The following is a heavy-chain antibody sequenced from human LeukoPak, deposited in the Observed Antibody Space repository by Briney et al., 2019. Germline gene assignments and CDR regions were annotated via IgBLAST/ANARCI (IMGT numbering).Heavy chain of an antibody. D-gene: IGHD6-19*01. CDR2: IYYRGTP. Sequence: SETLSLTCTVSGGSISSYYWSWVGQPPGKGLEWVGQIYYRGTPDYNPSLRSRVTISIDTSKNHFSLKLNSVTAADTAVYYCAAESERWLLRSWGQGTLVTVSS. V-gene: IGHV4-59*01. J-gene: IGHJ4*02. CDR3: AAESERWLLRS. CDR1: GGSISSYY.